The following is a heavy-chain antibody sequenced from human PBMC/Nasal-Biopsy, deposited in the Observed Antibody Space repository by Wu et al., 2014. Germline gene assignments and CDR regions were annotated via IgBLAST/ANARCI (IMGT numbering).Heavy chain of an antibody. CDR3: TTLWFGGVFV. J-gene: IGHJ4*02. D-gene: IGHD3-10*01. CDR1: GFIFSDHH. V-gene: IGHV3-72*01. Sequence: RLSCAVSGFIFSDHHMDWVRQAPGKGLEWVGRSRNKANSYTTEYAASVKGRFTISRDDSKNSLYLQMNSLKTEDTAVYYCTTLWFGGVFVWGLGTLVTVSS. CDR2: SRNKANSYTT.